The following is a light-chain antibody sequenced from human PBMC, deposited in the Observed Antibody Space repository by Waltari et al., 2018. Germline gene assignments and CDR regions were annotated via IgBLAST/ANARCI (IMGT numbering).Light chain of an antibody. V-gene: IGKV3-11*01. J-gene: IGKJ2*01. CDR1: QSVSSY. Sequence: EIVLTQSPATLSLSPGERATLSCRASQSVSSYLAWYQRKPGQAPRLLIYDASNRATGIPARFSGSGSGTDFTLTISSREPEDFAVYYCQQRSNWQNTFGQGTKLEIK. CDR3: QQRSNWQNT. CDR2: DAS.